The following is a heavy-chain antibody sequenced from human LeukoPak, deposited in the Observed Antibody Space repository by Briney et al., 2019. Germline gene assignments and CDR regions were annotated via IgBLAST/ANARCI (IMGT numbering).Heavy chain of an antibody. CDR3: AREGPIVVVPAAIIYYYYGMDV. J-gene: IGHJ6*02. CDR2: IWYDGSNK. Sequence: GGSLRLSCAASGVNFSDYYMNWIRQAPGKGLEWVAVIWYDGSNKYYADSVKGRFTISRDNSKNTLYLQMNSLRAEDTAVYYCAREGPIVVVPAAIIYYYYGMDVWGQGTTVTVSS. D-gene: IGHD2-2*02. CDR1: GVNFSDYY. V-gene: IGHV3-33*08.